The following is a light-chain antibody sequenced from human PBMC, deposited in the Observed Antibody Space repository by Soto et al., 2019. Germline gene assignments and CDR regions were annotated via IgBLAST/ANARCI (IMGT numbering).Light chain of an antibody. CDR2: GAS. V-gene: IGKV3-11*01. Sequence: EIVLTHSPGTLSLSPGERATLSCRSSQSVSNNYLAWYQQKPGQAPRLLIYGASNRATGIPARFSGSGSGTDFTLTISSLEPEDFAVYYCQQRSNWPSITFGQGTRLEIK. CDR3: QQRSNWPSIT. CDR1: QSVSNNY. J-gene: IGKJ5*01.